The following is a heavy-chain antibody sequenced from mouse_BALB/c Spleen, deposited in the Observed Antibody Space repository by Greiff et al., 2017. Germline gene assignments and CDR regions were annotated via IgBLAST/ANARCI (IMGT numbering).Heavy chain of an antibody. J-gene: IGHJ3*01. CDR3: TRSSYDYDVGFAY. D-gene: IGHD2-4*01. Sequence: VQLQQPGAELVTPGASVKLSCKASGYTFTSYYMYWVKQRPGQGLEWIGGINPSNGGTNFNEKFKSKATLTVDKSSSTAYMQLSSLTSEDSAVYYCTRSSYDYDVGFAYWGQGTLVTVSA. CDR2: INPSNGGT. CDR1: GYTFTSYY. V-gene: IGHV1S81*02.